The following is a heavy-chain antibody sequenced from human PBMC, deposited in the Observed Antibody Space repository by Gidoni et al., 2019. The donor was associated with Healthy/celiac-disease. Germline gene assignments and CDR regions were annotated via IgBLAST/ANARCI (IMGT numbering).Heavy chain of an antibody. V-gene: IGHV3-23*01. CDR1: GFTFSSDA. D-gene: IGHD3-22*01. CDR2: ISGSGGST. Sequence: EVQLLESGGGLVQPGGSLRLSCAASGFTFSSDALSWVRQDPGKGLEWVSAISGSGGSTYYADSVKGRFTISRDNSKNTLYLQMNSLRAEDTAVYYCAKAQNYYDSSGYYDAFDIWGQGTMVTVSS. CDR3: AKAQNYYDSSGYYDAFDI. J-gene: IGHJ3*02.